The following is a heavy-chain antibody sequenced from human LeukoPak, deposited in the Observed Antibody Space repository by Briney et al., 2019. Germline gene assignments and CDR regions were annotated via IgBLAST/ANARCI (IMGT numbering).Heavy chain of an antibody. Sequence: GGSLRLSCEASGFTVSSNYMSWVRQAPGKGLEWVSVIYSCGSTYYADSVKGRFTISRDNSKNTLYLQMNSLRAEDTAVYYCARDYYYDSSGYYWGQGTLVTVSS. D-gene: IGHD3-22*01. CDR3: ARDYYYDSSGYY. CDR2: IYSCGST. J-gene: IGHJ4*02. CDR1: GFTVSSNY. V-gene: IGHV3-66*03.